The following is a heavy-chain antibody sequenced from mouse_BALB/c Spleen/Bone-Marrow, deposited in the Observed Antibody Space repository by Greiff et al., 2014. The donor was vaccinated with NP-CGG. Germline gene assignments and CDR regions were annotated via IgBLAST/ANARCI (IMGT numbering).Heavy chain of an antibody. J-gene: IGHJ2*01. CDR2: IYPGDDDT. CDR3: ARGGISIDY. V-gene: IGHV1-80*01. CDR1: GYAFSIYW. Sequence: QVQLQQPGAELVRPGSSVKISCKASGYAFSIYWMNWVKQRPGQGLEWIGQIYPGDDDTDYNGKFKGKATLTADRSSSTAYMQLNSLTSEDSAVYFCARGGISIDYWGQGTTLPVSS.